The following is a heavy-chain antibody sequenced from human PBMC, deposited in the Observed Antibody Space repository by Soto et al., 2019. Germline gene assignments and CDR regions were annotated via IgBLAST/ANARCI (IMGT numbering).Heavy chain of an antibody. Sequence: SVKVSCKASGGTFSSYAISWVRQAPGQGLEWMGGIIPIFGTANYAQKFQGRVTITADESTSTAYMELSSLRSEDTAVYYCAREPSGPVGELFPWGQGTLVTVSS. V-gene: IGHV1-69*13. J-gene: IGHJ5*02. CDR2: IIPIFGTA. CDR3: AREPSGPVGELFP. D-gene: IGHD3-10*01. CDR1: GGTFSSYA.